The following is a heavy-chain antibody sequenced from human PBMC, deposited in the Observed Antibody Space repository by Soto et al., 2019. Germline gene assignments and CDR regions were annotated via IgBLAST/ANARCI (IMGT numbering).Heavy chain of an antibody. J-gene: IGHJ6*02. CDR2: IWYDGSNK. Sequence: HPGGSLRLSCAASGFTFSSYGMHWVRQAPGKGLEWVAVIWYDGSNKYYADSVKGRFTISRDNSKNTLYLQMNSLRAEDTAVYYCARDRYYDILTGYYGYYYYYGMDVWGQGTTVTVSS. D-gene: IGHD3-9*01. CDR3: ARDRYYDILTGYYGYYYYYGMDV. CDR1: GFTFSSYG. V-gene: IGHV3-33*01.